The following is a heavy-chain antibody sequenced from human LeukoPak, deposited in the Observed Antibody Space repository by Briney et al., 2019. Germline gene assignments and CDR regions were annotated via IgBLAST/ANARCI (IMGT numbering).Heavy chain of an antibody. D-gene: IGHD6-13*01. CDR1: GGSISSYY. Sequence: PSETLSLTCTVSGGSISSYYWSWIRQPPGKGLEWIGYIFYTGSTNYSPSLKSRVTISVLTSKNRFSLKLSSVTAADTAVYYCARNGYVNWFDPWGQGTLVTVSS. V-gene: IGHV4-59*01. CDR3: ARNGYVNWFDP. J-gene: IGHJ5*02. CDR2: IFYTGST.